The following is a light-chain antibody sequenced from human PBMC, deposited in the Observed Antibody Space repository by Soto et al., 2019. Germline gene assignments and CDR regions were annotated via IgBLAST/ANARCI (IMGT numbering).Light chain of an antibody. Sequence: QSALTQPASVSGSPGQSITISCTGTSSDVGGYNYVSWYQQHPGKAPKLMIYEVSNRPSGVSNRFSGSKSGNTASLTISGLQAEDEADYYCSSYTSSSTLPVVFGGGTQVTVL. CDR3: SSYTSSSTLPVV. CDR1: SSDVGGYNY. V-gene: IGLV2-14*01. J-gene: IGLJ2*01. CDR2: EVS.